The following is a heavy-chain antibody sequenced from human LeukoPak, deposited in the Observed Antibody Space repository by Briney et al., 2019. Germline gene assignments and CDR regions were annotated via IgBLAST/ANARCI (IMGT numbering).Heavy chain of an antibody. CDR2: INPNSGGT. D-gene: IGHD3-22*01. CDR3: ARDYYYDSSGYSFDY. V-gene: IGHV1-2*02. CDR1: GYTFTGYY. Sequence: GASVKVSCKASGYTFTGYYMHWVRQAPGQGLEWMGWINPNSGGTNYAQKFQGRVTMTRDTSISTAYMELSRLRSDDTAVYYCARDYYYDSSGYSFDYWGQGTLVTVSS. J-gene: IGHJ4*02.